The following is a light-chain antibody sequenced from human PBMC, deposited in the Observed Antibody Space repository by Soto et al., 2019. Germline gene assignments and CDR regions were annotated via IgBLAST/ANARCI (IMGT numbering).Light chain of an antibody. Sequence: AIRMTQSPSSLSASTGDRVTITCRASQGISSYLAWYQQKPGKAPKLLIYAASTLQSGVPSRFSGSGSGTDFTLTISSLQSVDFANYYCQQYYSYPATLGPGTKVDIK. V-gene: IGKV1-8*01. CDR2: AAS. J-gene: IGKJ3*01. CDR1: QGISSY. CDR3: QQYYSYPAT.